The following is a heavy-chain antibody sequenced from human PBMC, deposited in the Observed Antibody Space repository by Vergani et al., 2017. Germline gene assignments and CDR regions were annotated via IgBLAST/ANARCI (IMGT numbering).Heavy chain of an antibody. CDR1: GGTFSSYA. J-gene: IGHJ6*03. D-gene: IGHD2-2*01. Sequence: QVQLVQSGAEVKKPGSSVKVSCKASGGTFSSYAISWVRQAPGQGLEWMGGIIPIFGTANYAQKFQGRVTITADESTSTAYMELSSLRSEDTAVYYCARVSVVVPAARSLEYYYYMDVWGKGTTVTVSS. CDR2: IIPIFGTA. V-gene: IGHV1-69*01. CDR3: ARVSVVVPAARSLEYYYYMDV.